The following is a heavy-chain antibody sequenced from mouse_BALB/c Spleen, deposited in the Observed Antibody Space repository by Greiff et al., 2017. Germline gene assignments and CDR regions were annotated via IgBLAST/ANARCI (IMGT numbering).Heavy chain of an antibody. J-gene: IGHJ1*01. CDR3: ARSDYDYDWYFDV. CDR2: ISSGSSTI. V-gene: IGHV5-17*02. CDR1: GFTFSSFG. Sequence: DVMLVESGGGLVQPGGSRKLSCAASGFTFSSFGMHWVRQAPEKGLEWVAYISSGSSTIYYADTVKGRFTISRDNPKNTLFLQMTSLRSEDTAMYYCARSDYDYDWYFDVWGAGTTVTVSS. D-gene: IGHD2-4*01.